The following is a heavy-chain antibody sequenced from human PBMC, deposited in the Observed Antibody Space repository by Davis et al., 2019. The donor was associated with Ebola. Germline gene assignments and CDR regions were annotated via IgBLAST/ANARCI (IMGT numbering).Heavy chain of an antibody. D-gene: IGHD2/OR15-2a*01. J-gene: IGHJ4*02. CDR1: GGSISSYY. Sequence: SETLSLTCTVSGGSISSYYWSWIRQPPGKGLEWIGYIYYSGSTNYNPSLKSRVTISVDTSKNQFSLKLSSVTAADTAVYYCARDLSMVATDGGGDYWGQGTLVTVSS. CDR3: ARDLSMVATDGGGDY. CDR2: IYYSGST. V-gene: IGHV4-59*01.